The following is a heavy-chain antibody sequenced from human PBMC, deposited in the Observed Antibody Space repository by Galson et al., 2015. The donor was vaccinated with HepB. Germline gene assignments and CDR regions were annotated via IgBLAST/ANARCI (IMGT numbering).Heavy chain of an antibody. V-gene: IGHV3-21*01. Sequence: SLRLSCAASGFTFSSYSMNWVRQAPGKGLEWVSSISSSSSYIYYADSVKGRFTISRDNAKNSLYLQMNSLRAEDTAVYYCARDRPNIRRPVYFDYWGQGTLVTVSS. J-gene: IGHJ4*02. D-gene: IGHD6-25*01. CDR3: ARDRPNIRRPVYFDY. CDR1: GFTFSSYS. CDR2: ISSSSSYI.